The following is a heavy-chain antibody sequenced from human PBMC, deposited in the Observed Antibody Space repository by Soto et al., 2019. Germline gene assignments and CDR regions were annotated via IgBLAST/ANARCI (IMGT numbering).Heavy chain of an antibody. D-gene: IGHD3-22*01. V-gene: IGHV3-48*01. Sequence: GGSMRVSSTAAGFNFMNYGMNWVRQEPGKGLEWVSYIGIGSSTKYYADSVKGRFTISRDNAKNSLYLQMNSLRAEDTAVYYCARDQLYYNDISGRPLNAFDVWGQGTMVTVSS. CDR2: IGIGSSTK. CDR1: GFNFMNYG. J-gene: IGHJ3*01. CDR3: ARDQLYYNDISGRPLNAFDV.